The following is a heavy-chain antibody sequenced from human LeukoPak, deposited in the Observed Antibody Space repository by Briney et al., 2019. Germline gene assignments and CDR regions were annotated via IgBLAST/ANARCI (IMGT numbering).Heavy chain of an antibody. V-gene: IGHV3-7*02. J-gene: IGHJ4*02. D-gene: IGHD3-9*01. CDR2: IKQDGSEK. CDR3: ALGLVTDY. Sequence: PGGSLKLSCAASGFTFSRHWMSWVRQAPGKGLEWVANIKQDGSEKYYVDSVKGRFTISRDNAKNSLYLQMNSLRVEDTAVYYCALGLVTDYWGQGTLVTVSS. CDR1: GFTFSRHW.